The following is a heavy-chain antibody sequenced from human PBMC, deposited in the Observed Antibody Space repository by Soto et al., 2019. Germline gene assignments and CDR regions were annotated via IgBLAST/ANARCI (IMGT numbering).Heavy chain of an antibody. J-gene: IGHJ6*02. CDR1: GGTFRTST. V-gene: IGHV1-69*01. CDR2: IIPIFGAP. CDR3: TTGAPAADGSYFGMVMGRVHV. Sequence: QVHLVQSGTEVKKPGSSVKVSCEASGGTFRTSTINWVRQAPGQGLEWMGGIIPIFGAPNYAQNFQARVTITADESTSTAYMDLSGLRSEDTAVYYCTTGAPAADGSYFGMVMGRVHVWGQGTTVIVSS. D-gene: IGHD3-3*01.